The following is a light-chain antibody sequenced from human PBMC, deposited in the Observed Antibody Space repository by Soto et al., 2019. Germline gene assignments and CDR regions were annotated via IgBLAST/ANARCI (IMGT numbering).Light chain of an antibody. CDR3: QHYNSYSEA. Sequence: HMTQSPSSLPASLGDRVTITCRASQTISSWLAWYQQKPGKAPKLLIYKASTLKSGVPSRFSGSGSGTEFTLTISSLQPDDFATYYCQHYNSYSEAFGQGTKVDIK. CDR1: QTISSW. J-gene: IGKJ1*01. V-gene: IGKV1-5*03. CDR2: KAS.